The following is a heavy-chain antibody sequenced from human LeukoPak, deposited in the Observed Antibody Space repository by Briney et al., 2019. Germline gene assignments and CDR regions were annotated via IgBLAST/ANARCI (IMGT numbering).Heavy chain of an antibody. CDR2: ISDSGGST. V-gene: IGHV3-23*01. Sequence: GGSLRLSCAASGFTFSKYAMSWVRQAPGKGLEWVSGISDSGGSTSYADSVKDRFTISRDNSKNTLYLQMNSLRADDTAVYYCAKDRWGSSKFFHSWXQGTLVTVSS. J-gene: IGHJ4*02. D-gene: IGHD2-21*01. CDR1: GFTFSKYA. CDR3: AKDRWGSSKFFHS.